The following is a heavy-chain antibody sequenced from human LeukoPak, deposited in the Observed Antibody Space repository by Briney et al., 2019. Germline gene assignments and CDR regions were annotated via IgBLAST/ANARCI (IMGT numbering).Heavy chain of an antibody. D-gene: IGHD6-19*01. CDR2: ISYDGSNK. V-gene: IGHV3-30-3*01. CDR3: ARGAVAGSTDFDY. CDR1: GFTFSSYA. J-gene: IGHJ4*02. Sequence: PGGSLRLSCAASGFTFSSYAMHWVRQAPGKGLEWVAVISYDGSNKYYVDSVRGRFTISRDNSKNTLYLQMNSLRAEDAAVYYCARGAVAGSTDFDYWGQGTLVTVSS.